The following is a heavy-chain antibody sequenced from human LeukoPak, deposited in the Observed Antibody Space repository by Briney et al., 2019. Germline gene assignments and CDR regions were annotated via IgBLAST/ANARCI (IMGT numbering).Heavy chain of an antibody. Sequence: GGSLRLSCAASGFTFSSNWMSWVRQAPGKGLEWVANIKKDGSEKYYVDSVKGRFTISRDNSKNTLYLQMNSLRAEDTAVYYCARGSGPLLAVSLGYWGQGTLVTVSS. CDR1: GFTFSSNW. V-gene: IGHV3-7*03. CDR2: IKKDGSEK. J-gene: IGHJ4*02. CDR3: ARGSGPLLAVSLGY.